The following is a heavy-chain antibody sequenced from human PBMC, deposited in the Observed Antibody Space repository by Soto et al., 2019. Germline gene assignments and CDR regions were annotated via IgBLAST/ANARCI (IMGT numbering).Heavy chain of an antibody. CDR2: INPKTGGT. D-gene: IGHD1-26*01. CDR3: ARDVVGSDYFDS. J-gene: IGHJ4*02. V-gene: IGHV1-2*02. Sequence: ASVEVCCTDPGYTLNDCYMQWVRQAPGQGLEWMGWINPKTGGTNYVQKFQGRVTITRDTSITTAYMELSRLRSDDTAVYYCARDVVGSDYFDSWGQGTLVTVSS. CDR1: GYTLNDCY.